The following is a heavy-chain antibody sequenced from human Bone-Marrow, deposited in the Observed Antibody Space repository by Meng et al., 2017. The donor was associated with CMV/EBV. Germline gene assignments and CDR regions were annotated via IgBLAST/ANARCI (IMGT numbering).Heavy chain of an antibody. CDR3: ARDGGPKEYQLLDYGMDV. D-gene: IGHD2-2*01. Sequence: GESLKISCAASGFTVSSNYMSWVRQAPGKGLEWVAVILYDGSDEYNVDSVKGRFTISRDNSKNTLYLQMNSLIPEDTAVYYCARDGGPKEYQLLDYGMDVWGQGATVTFSS. J-gene: IGHJ6*02. CDR1: GFTVSSNY. V-gene: IGHV3-30-3*01. CDR2: ILYDGSDE.